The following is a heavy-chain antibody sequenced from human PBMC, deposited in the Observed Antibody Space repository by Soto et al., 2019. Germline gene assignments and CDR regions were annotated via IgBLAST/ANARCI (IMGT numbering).Heavy chain of an antibody. J-gene: IGHJ5*02. CDR2: IYYSGST. CDR3: ARDQGGYVWFDP. Sequence: ASETLSLTCTVSGGSISSYYWSWIRQPPGKGLEWMGYIYYSGSTNYNPSLKSRVTISVDTSKNQFSLKLSSVTAADTAVYYCARDQGGYVWFDPWGQGTMVTVSS. V-gene: IGHV4-59*01. CDR1: GGSISSYY. D-gene: IGHD3-22*01.